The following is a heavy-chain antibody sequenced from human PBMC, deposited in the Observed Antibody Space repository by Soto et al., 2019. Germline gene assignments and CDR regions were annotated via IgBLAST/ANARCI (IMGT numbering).Heavy chain of an antibody. CDR2: IIPVFGTP. Sequence: SVKVSCKDSGGLFSSFAISRVRQAPGQGLEWLGGIIPVFGTPTYAEKFQGRLTITADESTNTAYMELSSLRSGDTAVYYCGRGGGPYVWFNEFWGQGTLVTVSS. CDR1: GGLFSSFA. V-gene: IGHV1-69*13. J-gene: IGHJ4*02. CDR3: GRGGGPYVWFNEF. D-gene: IGHD3-16*01.